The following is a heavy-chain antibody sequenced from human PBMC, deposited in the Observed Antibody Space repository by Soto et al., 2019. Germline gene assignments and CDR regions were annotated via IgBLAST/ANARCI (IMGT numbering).Heavy chain of an antibody. D-gene: IGHD4-17*01. V-gene: IGHV1-58*01. CDR2: IVVGSGNT. J-gene: IGHJ4*01. CDR1: GFTFTSSA. CDR3: AADDDYGDGPPAI. Sequence: QMQLVQSGPEVKKPGTSVKVSCKASGFTFTSSAVQWVRQARGQRLEWIGWIVVGSGNTNYAQKFQERVTITRDMSTSTAYMELSSLRSEDTAVYYCAADDDYGDGPPAIWGHGTLVTVSS.